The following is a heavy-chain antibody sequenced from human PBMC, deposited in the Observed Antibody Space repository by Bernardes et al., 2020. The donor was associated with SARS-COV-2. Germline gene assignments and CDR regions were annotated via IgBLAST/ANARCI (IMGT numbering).Heavy chain of an antibody. CDR3: TRDLGGAASY. J-gene: IGHJ4*02. V-gene: IGHV3-21*01. CDR1: GFTFSSYS. CDR2: ISSSSSYI. Sequence: GGSLRLSCAASGFTFSSYSMNWVRQAPGKGLEWVSSISSSSSYIYYADSVKGRLTISRDNAKNSLYLEMNSLIVEDTAVYYCTRDLGGAASYWGQGTLVTVS. D-gene: IGHD2-15*01.